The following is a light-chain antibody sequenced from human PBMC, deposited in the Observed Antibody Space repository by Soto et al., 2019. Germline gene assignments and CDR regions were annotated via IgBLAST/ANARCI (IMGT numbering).Light chain of an antibody. CDR1: QSFSSSY. V-gene: IGKV3-20*01. Sequence: EIVLTQSPGTLSLSPGERATLSCRASQSFSSSYFAWYQHKPGQAPRLLIYGASSRATGIPDRFSGTRSGTEFTLTISRLEPEDSAVYYCQQHDRSPFAFGPGTKVDIK. CDR2: GAS. J-gene: IGKJ3*01. CDR3: QQHDRSPFA.